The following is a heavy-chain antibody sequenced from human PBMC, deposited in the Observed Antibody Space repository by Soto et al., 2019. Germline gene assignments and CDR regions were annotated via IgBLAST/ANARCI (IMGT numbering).Heavy chain of an antibody. V-gene: IGHV4-4*02. J-gene: IGHJ4*02. D-gene: IGHD6-19*01. Sequence: QVQLQESGPGLVKPSGTLSLTCAVSGGSISSSNWWSWVRQPPGKGLEWIGEIYHSGSTNYNPSLQSQVTISVDKSKNRFSLKLSSVTAADTAVYYCARDGHLGSGWLDYWGQGTLVTVSS. CDR2: IYHSGST. CDR1: GGSISSSNW. CDR3: ARDGHLGSGWLDY.